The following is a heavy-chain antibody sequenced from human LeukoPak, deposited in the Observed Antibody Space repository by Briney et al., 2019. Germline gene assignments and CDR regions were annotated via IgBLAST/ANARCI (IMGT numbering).Heavy chain of an antibody. J-gene: IGHJ4*02. CDR1: GFSVNSNF. CDR2: IYRGGNT. D-gene: IGHD5-12*01. Sequence: PGGSLILSCAASGFSVNSNFMIWVRQAPGKGLEWVSVIYRGGNTYYADSVKGRFTISRDNSKNTLYLQMNSLRAEDTAVYYCARGYSGYEYFDYWGQGTLVTVSP. CDR3: ARGYSGYEYFDY. V-gene: IGHV3-53*01.